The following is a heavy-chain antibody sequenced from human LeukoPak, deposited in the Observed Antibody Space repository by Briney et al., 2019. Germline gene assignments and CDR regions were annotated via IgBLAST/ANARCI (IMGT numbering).Heavy chain of an antibody. CDR3: ARASEYAFDI. CDR1: GGSFSGYF. CDR2: INHSGST. V-gene: IGHV4-34*01. J-gene: IGHJ3*02. Sequence: PSETLSLTCAVYGGSFSGYFWSWIRQPPGKGLEWIGEINHSGSTNYNPSLKSRVTISVDTSKNQFSLKLSSVTAADTAVYYCARASEYAFDIWGQGTMVTVSS.